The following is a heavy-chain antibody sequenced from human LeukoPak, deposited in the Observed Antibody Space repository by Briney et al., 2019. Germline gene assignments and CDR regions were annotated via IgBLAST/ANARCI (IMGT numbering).Heavy chain of an antibody. CDR1: GFTFSSYA. CDR2: IGSDGVTT. D-gene: IGHD3-16*01. J-gene: IGHJ5*02. Sequence: GASLRLSCAASGFTFSSYAMSWVRQAPGKGLEWVSAIGSDGVTTYYADSVKGRFIISRDNSNNTVYLQMSSLRGDDTAVYYCAKDRRDFAYYWFDPWGQGTLVTVSS. V-gene: IGHV3-23*01. CDR3: AKDRRDFAYYWFDP.